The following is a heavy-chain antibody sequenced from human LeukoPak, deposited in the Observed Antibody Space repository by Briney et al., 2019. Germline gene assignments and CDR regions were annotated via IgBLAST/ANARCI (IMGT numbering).Heavy chain of an antibody. J-gene: IGHJ4*02. CDR2: ISSSGSTI. D-gene: IGHD6-19*01. CDR1: GFTFSDYY. CDR3: ARVMDSSGWYRGYDY. V-gene: IGHV3-11*01. Sequence: GGSLRLSCAASGFTFSDYYMSWIRQAPGKGLEWVSYISSSGSTIYYADSVKGRLTISRDNAKNSLYLQMNSLRAEDTAVYYCARVMDSSGWYRGYDYWGQGTLVTVSS.